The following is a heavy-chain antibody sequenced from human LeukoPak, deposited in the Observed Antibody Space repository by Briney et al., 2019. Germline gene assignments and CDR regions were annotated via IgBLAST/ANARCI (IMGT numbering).Heavy chain of an antibody. CDR3: ARDHPYDSSGTRDY. CDR1: GGSISSYY. Sequence: SETLSLTCTVSGGSISSYYWSWIRQPPGKGLEWIGYIYYSGSTNYNPSLKSRVTISVDTSKNQFSLKLSSVTAADTAVYYCARDHPYDSSGTRDYWGQGTLVTVSS. V-gene: IGHV4-59*12. J-gene: IGHJ4*02. CDR2: IYYSGST. D-gene: IGHD3-22*01.